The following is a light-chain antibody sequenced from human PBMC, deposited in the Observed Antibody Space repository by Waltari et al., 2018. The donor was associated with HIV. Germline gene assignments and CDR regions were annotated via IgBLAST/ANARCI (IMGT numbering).Light chain of an antibody. CDR2: EAS. V-gene: IGKV3-15*01. CDR3: QQNTNWPPLT. Sequence: EIVMKQSQATLSVSPGESDTLSFTSSESISSNLACYQQKPGQAARLLIYEASATVAGIPARFSGSGCATAFTLTTSSLLSEDLAVYYCQQNTNWPPLTFGQGTRLEIK. J-gene: IGKJ5*01. CDR1: ESISSN.